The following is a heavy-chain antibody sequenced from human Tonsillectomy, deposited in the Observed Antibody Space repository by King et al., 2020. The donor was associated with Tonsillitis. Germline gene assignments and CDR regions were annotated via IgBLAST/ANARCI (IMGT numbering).Heavy chain of an antibody. Sequence: VQLVESGGGVVQPGRSLRLSCAASGFTFSSYGMHWVRQAPGKGLEWVAGIWCDGTNKYYADSVKGRFTISRDNSKNTLYLQMNSLRAEDTAVYYCARGSGSGSYGVAFDYWGQGTLVTVSS. CDR1: GFTFSSYG. V-gene: IGHV3-33*01. J-gene: IGHJ4*02. D-gene: IGHD1-26*01. CDR2: IWCDGTNK. CDR3: ARGSGSGSYGVAFDY.